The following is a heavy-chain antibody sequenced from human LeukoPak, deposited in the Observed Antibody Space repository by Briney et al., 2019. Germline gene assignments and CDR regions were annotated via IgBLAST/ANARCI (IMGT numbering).Heavy chain of an antibody. D-gene: IGHD3-22*01. CDR3: ARDRPNIDTTGYYSRHDAFDI. CDR1: GGSFSSYY. V-gene: IGHV4-59*01. CDR2: IDHGGST. J-gene: IGHJ3*02. Sequence: SETLSLTCTVSGGSFSSYYWTWIRQPPGKGLEWIGYIDHGGSTNYNPSLRSRVSISSDTSKIQFSLELTSVTAADTAVYYCARDRPNIDTTGYYSRHDAFDIWGQGTMVTVSS.